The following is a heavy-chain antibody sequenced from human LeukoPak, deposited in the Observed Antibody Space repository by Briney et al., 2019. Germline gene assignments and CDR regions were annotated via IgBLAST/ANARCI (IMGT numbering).Heavy chain of an antibody. D-gene: IGHD4-17*01. CDR3: ARDGAYGDYVADWFEP. V-gene: IGHV4-4*07. J-gene: IGHJ5*02. CDR2: IYASGST. CDR1: GGSISSYY. Sequence: SETLSLTCTVFGGSISSYYWSWIRQPAGKGLEWIGRIYASGSTNYNPSLKSRVTMSVDTSKNQFSLKLRSVTAADAAVYYCARDGAYGDYVADWFEPWGQGALVTVSS.